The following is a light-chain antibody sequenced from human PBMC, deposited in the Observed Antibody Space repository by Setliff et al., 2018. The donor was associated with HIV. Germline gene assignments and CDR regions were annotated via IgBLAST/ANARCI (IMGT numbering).Light chain of an antibody. Sequence: QSALTQPASVSGSPGQSVTISCTGTSSDVGFYNYVSWYQQHPGKAPKLMIYEVSNRPSGVSDRFSGSKSGNTASLTISGLQAEDEADYYCSSYTSSSTYVVGTGTKVTVL. CDR2: EVS. J-gene: IGLJ1*01. CDR3: SSYTSSSTYV. V-gene: IGLV2-14*01. CDR1: SSDVGFYNY.